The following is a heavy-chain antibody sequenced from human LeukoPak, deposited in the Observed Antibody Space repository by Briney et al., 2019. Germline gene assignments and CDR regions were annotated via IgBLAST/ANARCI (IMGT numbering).Heavy chain of an antibody. D-gene: IGHD2-2*01. V-gene: IGHV3-23*01. CDR2: ISGSGYYS. CDR1: EFTFDNYA. CDR3: AKSGAGSTSLYYMDV. Sequence: PGGSLRLSCAASEFTFDNYAMSWVRQAPGKGLEWVSVISGSGYYSYYADSMKGRFTVSRDNSKTTLYLQMNSLRADDTAVYYCAKSGAGSTSLYYMDVWGKGTTVTVSS. J-gene: IGHJ6*03.